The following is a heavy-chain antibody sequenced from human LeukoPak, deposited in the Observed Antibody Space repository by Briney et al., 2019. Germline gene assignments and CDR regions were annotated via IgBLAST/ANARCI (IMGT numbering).Heavy chain of an antibody. CDR1: GFSFTDYP. CDR2: IRTTAEGAKYA. J-gene: IGHJ4*02. Sequence: VGSLRLSCATSGFSFTDYPMNWFRQAPGKVLEWISNIRTTAEGAKYAYYADSVKGRVTISRDDGKNTLYLHMNSLRDDDTAVYYCATDQRYAFDYWGQGILVTVSS. V-gene: IGHV3-48*02. D-gene: IGHD3-9*01. CDR3: ATDQRYAFDY.